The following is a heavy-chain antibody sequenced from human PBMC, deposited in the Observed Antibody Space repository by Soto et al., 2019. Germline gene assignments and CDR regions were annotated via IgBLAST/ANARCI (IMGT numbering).Heavy chain of an antibody. V-gene: IGHV3-30-3*01. CDR1: GFTFSSYA. CDR2: ISYDGSNK. J-gene: IGHJ6*02. Sequence: QVQLVESGGGVVQPGRSLRLSCAASGFTFSSYAMHWVRQAPGKGLEWVAVISYDGSNKYYADSVKGRFTISRDNSKNTLYLQMNSLRAEDTAVYYCARAVVLWFGVMDVWGQGTTVTVSS. D-gene: IGHD3-10*01. CDR3: ARAVVLWFGVMDV.